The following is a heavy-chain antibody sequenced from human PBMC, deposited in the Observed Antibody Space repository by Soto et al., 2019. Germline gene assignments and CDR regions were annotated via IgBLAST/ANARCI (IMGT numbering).Heavy chain of an antibody. CDR3: AKGIPDTGGYYYYSMDV. Sequence: GGSLRLSCAASGFTFSSYAMGWVRQAPGKGLDWVSVISGSGGITYSADSVNGRFTISRDNSKNILYLQMNSLRAEDTAVYYCAKGIPDTGGYYYYSMDVWGQGTAVTVYS. D-gene: IGHD5-18*01. V-gene: IGHV3-23*01. CDR2: ISGSGGIT. J-gene: IGHJ6*02. CDR1: GFTFSSYA.